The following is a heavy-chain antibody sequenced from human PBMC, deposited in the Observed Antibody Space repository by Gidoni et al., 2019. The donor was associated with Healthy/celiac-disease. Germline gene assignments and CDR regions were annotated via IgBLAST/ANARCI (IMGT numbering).Heavy chain of an antibody. V-gene: IGHV4-39*01. J-gene: IGHJ4*02. CDR2: INYSGST. Sequence: QLQLQASGPGLVKPSETPSLTCTVPGGSISSSSYYWGWIRQPPGKGLEWIGSINYSGSTYYNPSRKSRVTISVDTSKNKFSLKLSSVTAADTAVYYCARKYYDYVWGSYRWRYFDYWGQGTLVTVSS. CDR1: GGSISSSSYY. D-gene: IGHD3-16*02. CDR3: ARKYYDYVWGSYRWRYFDY.